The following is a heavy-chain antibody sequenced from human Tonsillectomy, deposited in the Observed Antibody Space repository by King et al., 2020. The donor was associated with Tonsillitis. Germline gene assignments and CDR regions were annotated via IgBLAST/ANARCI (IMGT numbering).Heavy chain of an antibody. J-gene: IGHJ4*02. CDR3: TKACSTGSTCFIIED. Sequence: VQLVESGGGVVQPGRSLRLSCAASGFTFSDYGMHWVRQAPGKRPEWLTVISNDGSYATYGNSVRGRFTVSRDNSKNTLYLQMDSLRVDDTAVYYCTKACSTGSTCFIIEDWGQGTLVTVSS. V-gene: IGHV3-30*18. D-gene: IGHD1-26*01. CDR2: ISNDGSYA. CDR1: GFTFSDYG.